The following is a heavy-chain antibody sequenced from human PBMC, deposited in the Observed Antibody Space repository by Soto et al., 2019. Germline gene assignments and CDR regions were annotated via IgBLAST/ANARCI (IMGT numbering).Heavy chain of an antibody. V-gene: IGHV1-18*01. CDR1: GYTFTSYG. J-gene: IGHJ4*02. D-gene: IGHD1-1*01. Sequence: QVHLVQSGAEVKKPGASVKVSCKASGYTFTSYGITWVRQAPGQGLEWMGWISAHNGNTDYAQKLQGXVIVTRDTXTXXAYMELRSLRSDDTAVYYCARGRYGDYWGQGALVTVSS. CDR2: ISAHNGNT. CDR3: ARGRYGDY.